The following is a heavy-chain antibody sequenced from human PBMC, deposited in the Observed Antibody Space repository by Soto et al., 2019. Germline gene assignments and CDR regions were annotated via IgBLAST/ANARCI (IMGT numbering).Heavy chain of an antibody. D-gene: IGHD3-10*01. Sequence: SETLSLTCTVSGGSISSGGYYWSWIRQHPGKGMEWIGYIYYSGSTYYNPSLKSRVTISVDTSKNQFSLKLSSVTAADTAVYYCATXTLYGNSGLDYYYGMDVWGRGTTVTVSS. CDR2: IYYSGST. V-gene: IGHV4-31*03. CDR1: GGSISSGGYY. J-gene: IGHJ6*02. CDR3: ATXTLYGNSGLDYYYGMDV.